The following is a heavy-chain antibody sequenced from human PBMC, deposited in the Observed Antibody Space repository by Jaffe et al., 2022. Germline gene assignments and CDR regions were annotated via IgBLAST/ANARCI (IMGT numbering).Heavy chain of an antibody. CDR2: IRYDGSNK. D-gene: IGHD6-19*01. CDR1: GFTFSSYG. CDR3: AKDKGTVAGTPLYY. V-gene: IGHV3-30*02. J-gene: IGHJ4*02. Sequence: QVQLVESGGGVVQPGGSLRLSCAASGFTFSSYGMHWVRQAPGKGLEWVAFIRYDGSNKYYADSVKGRFTISRDNSKNTLYLQMNSLRAEDTAVYYCAKDKGTVAGTPLYYWGQGTLVTVSS.